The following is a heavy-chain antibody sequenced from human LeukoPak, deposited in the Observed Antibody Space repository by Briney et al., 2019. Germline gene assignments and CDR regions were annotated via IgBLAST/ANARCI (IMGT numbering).Heavy chain of an antibody. J-gene: IGHJ4*02. D-gene: IGHD1-1*01. CDR2: IHYTGST. CDR3: ARAGSGELGY. Sequence: SETLSLTCTVSGGSISSTNYYWGWIRQPPGKGLEWIGYIHYTGSTYYNSSLQSRVTISVHMFNNQFALKLSSVTAADTAVYYCARAGSGELGYWGQGTLVTVSS. V-gene: IGHV4-39*06. CDR1: GGSISSTNYY.